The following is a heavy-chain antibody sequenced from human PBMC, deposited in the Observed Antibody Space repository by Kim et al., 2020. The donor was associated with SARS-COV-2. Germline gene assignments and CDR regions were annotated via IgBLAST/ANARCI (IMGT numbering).Heavy chain of an antibody. CDR2: GNQ. CDR3: ARKVGFWFDP. J-gene: IGHJ5*02. D-gene: IGHD3-10*01. Sequence: GNQNYTQTLRGRVTLTTDQATSKPYMELRSLRSDATAVYYCARKVGFWFDPWGQGTLVTVSS. V-gene: IGHV1-18*01.